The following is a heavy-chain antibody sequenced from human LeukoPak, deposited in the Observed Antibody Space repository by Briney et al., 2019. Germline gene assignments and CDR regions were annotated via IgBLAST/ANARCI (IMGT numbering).Heavy chain of an antibody. Sequence: GGSLRLSCEASGFTFSSYWMSWVRQAPGKGLEWVANIKTDGSEKYYVDSVKGRFTISRDNAKNSLYLQMNSLRADDTAVYYCARDKGDYDTSGSLFVFGGQGTLVTVSS. CDR2: IKTDGSEK. J-gene: IGHJ4*02. V-gene: IGHV3-7*03. CDR1: GFTFSSYW. CDR3: ARDKGDYDTSGSLFVF. D-gene: IGHD3-22*01.